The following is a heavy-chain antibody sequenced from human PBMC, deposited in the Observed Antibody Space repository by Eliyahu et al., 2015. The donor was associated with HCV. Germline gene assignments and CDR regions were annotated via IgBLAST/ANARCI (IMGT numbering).Heavy chain of an antibody. CDR1: GGSISSGSYY. CDR2: IYTSGST. D-gene: IGHD2-15*01. V-gene: IGHV4-61*02. Sequence: QVQLQESGPGLVKPSQTLSLTCTVSGGSISSGSYYWSWIRQPAGKGLGWIGRIYTSGSTNYNPSLKSRVTISVDTSKNQFSLKLSSVTAADTAVYYCARVGGSLSGRYYYYGMDVWGQGTTVTVSS. J-gene: IGHJ6*02. CDR3: ARVGGSLSGRYYYYGMDV.